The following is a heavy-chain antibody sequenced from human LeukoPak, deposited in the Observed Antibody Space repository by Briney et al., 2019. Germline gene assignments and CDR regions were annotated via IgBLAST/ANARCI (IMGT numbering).Heavy chain of an antibody. CDR2: ISYDGSNK. CDR3: AKGRYGGGYALDY. CDR1: GFTFSSYA. D-gene: IGHD5-12*01. J-gene: IGHJ4*02. Sequence: GGSLRLSCAASGFTFSSYAMHWVRQAPGKGLEWVAVISYDGSNKYYADSVKGRFTISRDNSKNTLYLQMNSLRAEDTAVYYCAKGRYGGGYALDYWGQGTLVTVSS. V-gene: IGHV3-30*01.